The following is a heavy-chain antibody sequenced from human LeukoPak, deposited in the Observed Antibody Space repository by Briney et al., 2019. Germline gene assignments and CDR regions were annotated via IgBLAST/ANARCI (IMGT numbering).Heavy chain of an antibody. D-gene: IGHD5/OR15-5a*01. Sequence: PGGSLRLSCAASGFTFSSYGMHWVRQAPGRGLQWVAFIRYDGSNKYYADSVKGRFTISRDNSKNTLYLQMNSLRAEDMAVYYCARGIWTSHSVGYYFDNWGQGTLVTVSS. J-gene: IGHJ4*02. CDR2: IRYDGSNK. CDR1: GFTFSSYG. CDR3: ARGIWTSHSVGYYFDN. V-gene: IGHV3-30*02.